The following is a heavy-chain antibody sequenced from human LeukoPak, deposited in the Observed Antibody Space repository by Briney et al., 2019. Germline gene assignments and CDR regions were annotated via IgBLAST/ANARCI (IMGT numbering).Heavy chain of an antibody. D-gene: IGHD2-15*01. V-gene: IGHV4-59*01. Sequence: SETLSLTCTVSGGSISSYYWSWIRQPPGKGLEWIGYIYYSGSTNYNPSLKSRVTISVDTSKNQFSLKLSSVTAADTAVYYCARVGRMGVVAAAWFDPWGQGTLVTVSS. CDR1: GGSISSYY. CDR3: ARVGRMGVVAAAWFDP. CDR2: IYYSGST. J-gene: IGHJ5*02.